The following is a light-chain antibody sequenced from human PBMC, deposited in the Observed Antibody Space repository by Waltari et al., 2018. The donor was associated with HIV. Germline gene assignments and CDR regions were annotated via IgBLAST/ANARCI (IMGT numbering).Light chain of an antibody. CDR2: DAS. CDR1: QDVSNY. J-gene: IGKJ2*01. CDR3: QQFDYLMYT. Sequence: DIQLTQSPSSLSASVGDIVPITCQASQDVSNYLNWYQQKPGKAPKLLIYDASNLAAGVPSRFSGSGSGTDFTFTIISLQPEDIATYYCQQFDYLMYTFGQGTKLEIQ. V-gene: IGKV1-33*01.